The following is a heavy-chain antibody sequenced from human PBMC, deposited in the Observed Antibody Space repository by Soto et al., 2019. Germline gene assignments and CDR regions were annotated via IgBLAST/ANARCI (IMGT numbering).Heavy chain of an antibody. J-gene: IGHJ4*02. Sequence: QVQLVQSGAEVKKPGASVKVSCRTSGYTFTNYYMHWVRQAPGQGLEWMGIIKCSGGATTYAQKFLGRITMTRDTSTSTVYMERSSLRSEDTAVYYRARGGDVLLVTAPLDYWSQGTLVTVSS. D-gene: IGHD2-15*01. V-gene: IGHV1-46*03. CDR3: ARGGDVLLVTAPLDY. CDR1: GYTFTNYY. CDR2: IKCSGGAT.